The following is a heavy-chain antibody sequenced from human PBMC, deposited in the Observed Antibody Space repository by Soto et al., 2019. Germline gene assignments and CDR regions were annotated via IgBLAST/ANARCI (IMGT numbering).Heavy chain of an antibody. D-gene: IGHD6-13*01. J-gene: IGHJ4*02. CDR2: IYYSGST. CDR1: GGSISSYY. CDR3: ARGPSIAAASPLDY. Sequence: PSETLSLTCTVPGGSISSYYWSWIRQPPGKGLEWIGYIYYSGSTNYNPSLKSRVTISVDTSKNQFSLKLSSVTAADTAVYYCARGPSIAAASPLDYWGQGTLVTVSS. V-gene: IGHV4-59*01.